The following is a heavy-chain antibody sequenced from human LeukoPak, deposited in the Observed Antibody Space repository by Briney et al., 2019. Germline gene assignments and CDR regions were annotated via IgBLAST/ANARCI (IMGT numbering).Heavy chain of an antibody. CDR3: ARGRVFPGVAPRQVWFDP. Sequence: ASVKVSCKASGGTFRNHDINWVRQAPGQGLEWMGWMNPKSGNTGYAQKFLGRVTMTRNTSISTAYMELSRLRSEDTAVYYCARGRVFPGVAPRQVWFDPWGQGTPVTVSS. J-gene: IGHJ5*02. CDR1: GGTFRNHD. CDR2: MNPKSGNT. D-gene: IGHD3-10*01. V-gene: IGHV1-8*02.